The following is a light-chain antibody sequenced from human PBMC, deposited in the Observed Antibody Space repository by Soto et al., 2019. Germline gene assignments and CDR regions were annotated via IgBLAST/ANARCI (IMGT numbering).Light chain of an antibody. V-gene: IGKV3-20*01. CDR3: QHYGDSRT. CDR1: QSVSSN. CDR2: GAS. J-gene: IGKJ1*01. Sequence: EIVMTQSPATLSVSPGERATLSCRASQSVSSNLAWYQQKPGQAPRLLIYGASGRATGIPDRFGGSGSGTDFTLTISRLEPEDFAVYYCQHYGDSRTFGQGTKVDNK.